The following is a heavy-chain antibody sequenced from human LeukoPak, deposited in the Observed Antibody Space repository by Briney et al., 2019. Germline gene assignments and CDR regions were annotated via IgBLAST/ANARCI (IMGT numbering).Heavy chain of an antibody. V-gene: IGHV1-2*02. Sequence: ASVKVSCKASGYTFTGYYMHWVRQAPGQGLEWMGWINANSGGTNYAQKFQGRVTVTRDTSISTAYMELSRLSSDDTAVYYCAKYSGYDGYYYAMDVWGQGTTVTVSS. D-gene: IGHD5-12*01. CDR3: AKYSGYDGYYYAMDV. CDR2: INANSGGT. J-gene: IGHJ6*02. CDR1: GYTFTGYY.